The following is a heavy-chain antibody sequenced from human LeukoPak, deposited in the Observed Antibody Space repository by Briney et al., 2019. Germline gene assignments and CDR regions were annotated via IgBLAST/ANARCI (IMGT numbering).Heavy chain of an antibody. J-gene: IGHJ4*02. V-gene: IGHV1-2*02. Sequence: GASVKVSCRASGYVFASHWVHWFRQAPGQGLEWVGFIKPDSGQTGLAQSLQGRVTLTRDTSISTVYMELNGLTSDDTAVYFCARDYPHQRFDIWGLGTLVTVSS. D-gene: IGHD2-2*01. CDR2: IKPDSGQT. CDR1: GYVFASHW. CDR3: ARDYPHQRFDI.